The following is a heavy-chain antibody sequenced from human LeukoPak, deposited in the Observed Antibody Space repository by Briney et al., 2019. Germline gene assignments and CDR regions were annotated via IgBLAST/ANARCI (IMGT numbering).Heavy chain of an antibody. CDR1: GGSFSGYT. J-gene: IGHJ1*01. D-gene: IGHD1-26*01. CDR3: AREDFVSGELGFQQ. V-gene: IGHV1-69*02. CDR2: IIPILGIA. Sequence: SVKVSCKASGGSFSGYTISWVRQAPGQGLEWMGRIIPILGIANYAQKFQGRGTITADKSTSTAYMKLSSLRSEDTAVYYCAREDFVSGELGFQQLGHGTLVTVSS.